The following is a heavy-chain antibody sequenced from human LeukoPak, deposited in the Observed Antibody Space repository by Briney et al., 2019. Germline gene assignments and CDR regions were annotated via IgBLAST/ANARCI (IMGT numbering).Heavy chain of an antibody. J-gene: IGHJ6*03. CDR1: GGSFSGYY. CDR3: ASGQDSSGYYSLKRYYYYMDV. CDR2: INHSGST. D-gene: IGHD3-22*01. Sequence: SETLSLTCAVYGGSFSGYYWSWIRQPPGKGLEWIGEINHSGSTNYNPSLKSRVTISVDTSKNQFSLKLSSVTAADTAVYYCASGQDSSGYYSLKRYYYYMDVWGKGTTVTVSS. V-gene: IGHV4-34*01.